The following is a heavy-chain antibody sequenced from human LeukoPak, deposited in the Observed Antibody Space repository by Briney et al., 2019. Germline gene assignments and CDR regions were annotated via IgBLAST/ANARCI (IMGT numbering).Heavy chain of an antibody. J-gene: IGHJ4*02. D-gene: IGHD4/OR15-4a*01. V-gene: IGHV3-53*01. CDR1: GFTVSSNY. CDR3: ARALNRHIGAFEY. Sequence: PGGSLRLSCAASGFTVSSNYMSWVRQAPGKGLEWVSVIYSGGNTYYADSVRGRFTISRDSSKNTLYLHMNSLRVEDTATYFCARALNRHIGAFEYWGQGALVTVSS. CDR2: IYSGGNT.